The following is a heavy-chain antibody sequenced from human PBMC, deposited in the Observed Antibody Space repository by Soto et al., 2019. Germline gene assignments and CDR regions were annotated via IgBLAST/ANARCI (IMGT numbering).Heavy chain of an antibody. CDR1: GGTFSSYA. V-gene: IGHV1-69*01. J-gene: IGHJ4*02. Sequence: VKVSCKASGGTFSSYAISWVRQAPGQGLEWMGGIIPIFGTANYAQKFQGRVTINADESTSTAYMELSSLRSEDTAVYYCARALPYYYDSSGEAPPYYFDYWGQGTMVTVSS. D-gene: IGHD3-22*01. CDR2: IIPIFGTA. CDR3: ARALPYYYDSSGEAPPYYFDY.